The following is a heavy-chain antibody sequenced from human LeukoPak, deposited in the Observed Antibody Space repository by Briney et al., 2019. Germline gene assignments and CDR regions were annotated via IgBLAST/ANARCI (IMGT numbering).Heavy chain of an antibody. CDR3: VKTQGQWLVGVHNWFDP. V-gene: IGHV3-15*05. CDR2: IKSKTDGGTT. CDR1: GLTFSNAW. Sequence: GGSLRLSCAASGLTFSNAWMSWVRQAPGKGLEWVGSIKSKTDGGTTDYAAPVKGRFTISRDDSKNTPYLQMNSLRPDDTAIYYCVKTQGQWLVGVHNWFDPWGQGTLVTVSS. D-gene: IGHD6-19*01. J-gene: IGHJ5*02.